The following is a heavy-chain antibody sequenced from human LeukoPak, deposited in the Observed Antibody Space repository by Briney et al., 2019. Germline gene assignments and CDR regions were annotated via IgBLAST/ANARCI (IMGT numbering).Heavy chain of an antibody. CDR1: GGSISSYY. Sequence: AETLSLTCTVSGGSISSYYWSWIRQPPGKGLEWIGYIYYSGSTNYNPSLKSRVTISVDTSKNQFSLKLSSVTAADTAVYYCARDPGPNYYYGMDVWGQGTTVTVSS. J-gene: IGHJ6*02. CDR2: IYYSGST. CDR3: ARDPGPNYYYGMDV. V-gene: IGHV4-59*01.